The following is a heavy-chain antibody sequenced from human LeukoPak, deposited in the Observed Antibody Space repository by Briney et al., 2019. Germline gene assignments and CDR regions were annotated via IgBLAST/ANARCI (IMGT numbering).Heavy chain of an antibody. Sequence: ASVKVSCKASGYTLTSYGISWVRQAPGQGLEWMGWISPYNGNTNYAQKLQGRVTMTTDTSTSTAYMELRSLRSDDTAVYYCARDWVVVAALDYWGQGTLVTVSS. CDR2: ISPYNGNT. CDR3: ARDWVVVAALDY. D-gene: IGHD2-15*01. V-gene: IGHV1-18*01. J-gene: IGHJ4*02. CDR1: GYTLTSYG.